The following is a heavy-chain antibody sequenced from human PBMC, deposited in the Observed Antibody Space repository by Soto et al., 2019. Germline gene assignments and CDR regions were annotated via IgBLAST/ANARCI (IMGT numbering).Heavy chain of an antibody. CDR2: ISAYNGNT. CDR3: ARDSIWSTVTRTNYYYGMDV. CDR1: GYTFTSYG. D-gene: IGHD4-17*01. V-gene: IGHV1-18*01. Sequence: QVQLVQSGAEVKKPGASVKVSCKASGYTFTSYGISWVRQAPRQGLEWMGWISAYNGNTNYAQKLQGRVTMTTDTSKSTAYMELRSLRSDDTAVYYCARDSIWSTVTRTNYYYGMDVWGQGTTVTVSS. J-gene: IGHJ6*02.